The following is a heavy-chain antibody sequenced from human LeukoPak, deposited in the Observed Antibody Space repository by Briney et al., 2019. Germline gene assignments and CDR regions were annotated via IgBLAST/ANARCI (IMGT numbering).Heavy chain of an antibody. CDR1: GGSISSSSYY. V-gene: IGHV4-31*03. CDR2: IYYSGST. Sequence: KTSETLSLTCTVSGGSISSSSYYWSWIRQHPGKGLEWIGYIYYSGSTYYNPSLKSRVTISVDTSKNQFSLKLSSVTAADTAVYYCARDSPRREYYYGMDVWGQGTTVTVSS. J-gene: IGHJ6*02. CDR3: ARDSPRREYYYGMDV.